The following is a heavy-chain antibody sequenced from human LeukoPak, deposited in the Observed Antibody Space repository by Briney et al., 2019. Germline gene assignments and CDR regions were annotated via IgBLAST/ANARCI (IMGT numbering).Heavy chain of an antibody. Sequence: SLRLSCAASGFTFSSYWMHCVRQAPGKGLVWVSRINSDVSNTSYADSVKGRFTISRDNAKNPLYLQINSLRAEDTAVYYCACWYQLRQQGGNFQRWGQGTLVSVPS. CDR2: INSDVSNT. CDR3: ACWYQLRQQGGNFQR. D-gene: IGHD2-2*01. J-gene: IGHJ1*01. CDR1: GFTFSSYW. V-gene: IGHV3-74*01.